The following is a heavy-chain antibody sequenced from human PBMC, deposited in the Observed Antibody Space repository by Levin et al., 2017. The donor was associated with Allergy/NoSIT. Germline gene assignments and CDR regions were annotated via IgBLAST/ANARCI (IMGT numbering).Heavy chain of an antibody. J-gene: IGHJ4*02. D-gene: IGHD6-19*01. Sequence: PSETLSLTCAASGFSFANHAMTWVRHAPGKGLEWVSTIRPNSERTYFADSVKGRFTVSRDDSVNMMSLQMSSLRADDAAVYYCAREQGARGWYTVDFWGQGALVTVSS. CDR1: GFSFANHA. CDR3: AREQGARGWYTVDF. CDR2: IRPNSERT. V-gene: IGHV3-23*01.